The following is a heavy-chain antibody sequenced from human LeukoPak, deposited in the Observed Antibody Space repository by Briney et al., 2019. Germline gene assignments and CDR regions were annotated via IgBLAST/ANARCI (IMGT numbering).Heavy chain of an antibody. CDR2: MSSAGHTN. V-gene: IGHV3-30-3*01. D-gene: IGHD3-10*01. J-gene: IGHJ6*02. CDR1: GFTFNSYN. Sequence: GGSLRLSCAARGFTFNSYNMQWVRQAQGKGLEWVAVMSSAGHTNFYSVYFKGLFTISRDNSANTLYLEINSLRGEYTAVYYCAIGDYDLSGSYHYGMDVWGQGSTVTVSS. CDR3: AIGDYDLSGSYHYGMDV.